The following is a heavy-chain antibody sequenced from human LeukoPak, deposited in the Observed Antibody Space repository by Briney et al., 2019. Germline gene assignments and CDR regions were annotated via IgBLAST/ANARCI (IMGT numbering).Heavy chain of an antibody. Sequence: GGSLRLSCAASGFTVSSNYMSWVRQAPGKGLEWVSVIYSGGSTYYADSVKGRFTISRDNFKNTLYLQMNSLRAEDTAVYYCVPVTRYYFDYWGQGTLVTVSS. J-gene: IGHJ4*02. CDR1: GFTVSSNY. CDR3: VPVTRYYFDY. V-gene: IGHV3-66*02. CDR2: IYSGGST. D-gene: IGHD4-17*01.